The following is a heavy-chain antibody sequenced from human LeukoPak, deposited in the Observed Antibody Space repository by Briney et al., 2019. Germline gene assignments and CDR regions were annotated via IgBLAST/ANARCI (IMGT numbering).Heavy chain of an antibody. CDR3: AQGSGRLLWFGELLFDY. Sequence: SETLSLTCTVSGGSISSSSYYWGWIRQPPGKGLEWIGSIYYSGSTYYNPSLKSRVTISVDTSKNQFSLKLSSVTAADTAVYYCAQGSGRLLWFGELLFDYWGQGTLVTVSS. V-gene: IGHV4-39*01. D-gene: IGHD3-10*01. J-gene: IGHJ4*02. CDR1: GGSISSSSYY. CDR2: IYYSGST.